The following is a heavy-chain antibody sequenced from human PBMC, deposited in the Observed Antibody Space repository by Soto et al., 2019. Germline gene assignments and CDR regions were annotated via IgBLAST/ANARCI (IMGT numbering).Heavy chain of an antibody. CDR3: AREVGHGWFDP. J-gene: IGHJ5*02. CDR2: ISPSSKTI. Sequence: GGSLRLSCEASEFIFSSYNMNWVRQAPGKGLEWVSFISPSSKTIRYADSVKGRFTISRHNSKNTLYLQMNSLRAEDTAVYYCAREVGHGWFDPWGQGTLVTVSS. CDR1: EFIFSSYN. V-gene: IGHV3-48*01.